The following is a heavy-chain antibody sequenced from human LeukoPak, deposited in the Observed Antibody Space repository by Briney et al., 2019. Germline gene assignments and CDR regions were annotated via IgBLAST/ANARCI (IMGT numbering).Heavy chain of an antibody. CDR1: GFTFSDEY. D-gene: IGHD6-19*01. J-gene: IGHJ4*02. Sequence: PGGSLRLSCAASGFTFSDEYTSWIRQAPRQGREWISYISATGSYTNYADSVKGRFTISRDNAKNSLYLQMNSLRAEDTAVYYCGRSRGAGPGAHFDVWGQGTLVTVSS. CDR2: ISATGSYT. V-gene: IGHV3-11*03. CDR3: GRSRGAGPGAHFDV.